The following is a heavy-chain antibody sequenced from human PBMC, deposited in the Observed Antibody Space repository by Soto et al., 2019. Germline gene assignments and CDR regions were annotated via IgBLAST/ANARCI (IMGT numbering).Heavy chain of an antibody. D-gene: IGHD3-10*01. J-gene: IGHJ4*02. V-gene: IGHV1-46*03. CDR1: GYSFTAFY. CDR2: INPTGGST. Sequence: QVQLVQSGAEVKKPGASVKVSCKASGYSFTAFYMHWVRQAPGQGLEWMGLINPTGGSTTYEQKFQGRVTMTGDTSTSTGYMELSSLRSEDTAVYYCARGYFGSGTYSFDYWGQGTLVTVSS. CDR3: ARGYFGSGTYSFDY.